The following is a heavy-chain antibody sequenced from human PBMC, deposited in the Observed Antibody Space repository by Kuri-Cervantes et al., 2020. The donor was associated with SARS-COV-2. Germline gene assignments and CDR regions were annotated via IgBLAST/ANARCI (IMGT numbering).Heavy chain of an antibody. V-gene: IGHV4-39*01. D-gene: IGHD7-27*01. Sequence: SETLSLTCTVSGGSIGSSSYYWGWIRQPPGKGLEWIGNIFYSGNTYYNPSLKSRVTISEDTSKRQLSLELTSVTAADTTVYYCARLAPFLGPPTPDSWGQGTLVTVSS. CDR3: ARLAPFLGPPTPDS. CDR1: GGSIGSSSYY. J-gene: IGHJ4*02. CDR2: IFYSGNT.